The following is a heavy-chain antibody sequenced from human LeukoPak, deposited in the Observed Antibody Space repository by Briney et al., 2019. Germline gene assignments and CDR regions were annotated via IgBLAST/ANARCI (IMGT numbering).Heavy chain of an antibody. Sequence: PSQTLSLTCAVSGGSISRNSFSWNWIRQPPGKGLEWIGDIYHSGSTYYNPSLESRVTISIDRSKNQFSLKLRSVTAADTAVYYCARDRNYGDYGSYYFDHWGQGTLVTVSS. V-gene: IGHV4-30-2*01. J-gene: IGHJ4*02. CDR2: IYHSGST. D-gene: IGHD4-17*01. CDR3: ARDRNYGDYGSYYFDH. CDR1: GGSISRNSFS.